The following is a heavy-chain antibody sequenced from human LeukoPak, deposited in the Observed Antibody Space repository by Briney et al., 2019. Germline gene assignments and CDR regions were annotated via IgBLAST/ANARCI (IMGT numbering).Heavy chain of an antibody. CDR1: GGSFSGYY. D-gene: IGHD6-13*01. J-gene: IGHJ4*02. Sequence: SETLSLTCAVYGGSFSGYYWSWIRQPPGKGLEWIGEINHSGSTNYNPSLKSRVTISVDTSKNQFSLKLSSVTAADTAVYYCAKVKAIVAAGTDDYWGQGTLVTVSS. V-gene: IGHV4-34*01. CDR3: AKVKAIVAAGTDDY. CDR2: INHSGST.